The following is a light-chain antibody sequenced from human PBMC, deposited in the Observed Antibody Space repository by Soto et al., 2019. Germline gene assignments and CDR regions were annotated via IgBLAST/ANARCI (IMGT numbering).Light chain of an antibody. CDR2: GTS. CDR1: RSVSDTL. J-gene: IGKJ1*01. Sequence: EIVMTQSPATLSVSPRERATLSCRADRSVSDTLLTWFQQKPGQAPRLLIFGTSNRAPGIPDRFSGSGSGTDFTLTISRLEPDDFAVYYCQHYGDSSWTFGQGTKVDIK. V-gene: IGKV3-20*01. CDR3: QHYGDSSWT.